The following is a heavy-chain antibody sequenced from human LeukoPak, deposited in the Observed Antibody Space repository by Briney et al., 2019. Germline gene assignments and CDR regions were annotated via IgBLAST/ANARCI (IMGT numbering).Heavy chain of an antibody. J-gene: IGHJ6*03. V-gene: IGHV4-59*01. Sequence: SETLSLTCTVSGGSISSYYWSWIRQPPGKGLEWIGYIYYSGRTNYNPPLKSRVTISVDTSKNQFSLKLSSVTAADMAVYYCASAQSQYYDFWSGYFAPVDYYYYYYMDVWGKGTTVTVSS. CDR2: IYYSGRT. CDR3: ASAQSQYYDFWSGYFAPVDYYYYYYMDV. D-gene: IGHD3-3*01. CDR1: GGSISSYY.